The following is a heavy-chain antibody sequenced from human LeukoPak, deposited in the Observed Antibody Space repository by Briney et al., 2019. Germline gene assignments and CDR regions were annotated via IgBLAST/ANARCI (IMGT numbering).Heavy chain of an antibody. V-gene: IGHV7-4-1*02. CDR2: INTNTGNP. Sequence: GWINTNTGNPTYAQVFTGRFVFSLDTSVSTAYLQISSLKAEDTVVYYCARGVSSIYYGMDVWGQGTTVTVSS. J-gene: IGHJ6*02. D-gene: IGHD6-6*01. CDR3: ARGVSSIYYGMDV.